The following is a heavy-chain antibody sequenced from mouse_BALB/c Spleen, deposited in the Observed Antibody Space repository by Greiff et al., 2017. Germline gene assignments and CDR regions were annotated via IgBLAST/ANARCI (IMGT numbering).Heavy chain of an antibody. V-gene: IGHV3-8*02. Sequence: EVQLQQSGPSLVKPSQTLSLTCSVTGDSITSGYWNWIRKFPGNKLEYMGYISYSGSTYYNPSLKSRISITRDTSKNQYYLQLNSVTTEDTATYYCARWGYDYDAGFDYWGQGTTLTVSS. D-gene: IGHD2-4*01. CDR1: GDSITSGY. J-gene: IGHJ2*01. CDR2: ISYSGST. CDR3: ARWGYDYDAGFDY.